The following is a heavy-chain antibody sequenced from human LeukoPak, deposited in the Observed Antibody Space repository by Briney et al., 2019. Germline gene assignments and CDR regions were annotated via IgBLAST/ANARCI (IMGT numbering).Heavy chain of an antibody. V-gene: IGHV3-30-3*01. D-gene: IGHD3-22*01. CDR2: ISYDGSNK. CDR1: GFTFSSYA. CDR3: ARDGYYYDSSGYDY. J-gene: IGHJ4*02. Sequence: GGSLRLSWAASGFTFSSYAMHWVRQAPGKGLEWVAVISYDGSNKYYADSVKGRFTISRDNSKNTLYLQMNSLRAEDTAVYYCARDGYYYDSSGYDYWGQGTLVTVSS.